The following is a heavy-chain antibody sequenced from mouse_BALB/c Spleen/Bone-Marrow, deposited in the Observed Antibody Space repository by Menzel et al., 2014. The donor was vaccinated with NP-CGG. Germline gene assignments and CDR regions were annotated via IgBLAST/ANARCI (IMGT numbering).Heavy chain of an antibody. D-gene: IGHD2-14*01. Sequence: QVQLKESGPGLVQPSQSLSIPCTVSGFSLTSYGVHWVRQSPGKGLEWLGVIWRGGSTDYNAAFMSRLSITKDNSKSQVFFKMNSLQADDTAIYYCAKIGTTTGAMDYWGQGTSVTVSS. J-gene: IGHJ4*01. CDR2: IWRGGST. V-gene: IGHV2-5*01. CDR1: GFSLTSYG. CDR3: AKIGTTTGAMDY.